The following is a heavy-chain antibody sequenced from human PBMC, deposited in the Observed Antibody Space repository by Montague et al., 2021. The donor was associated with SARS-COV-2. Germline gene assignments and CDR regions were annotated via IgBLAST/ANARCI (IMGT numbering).Heavy chain of an antibody. J-gene: IGHJ4*02. D-gene: IGHD1-14*01. CDR1: GFTFSTYT. Sequence: SLRLSCAASGFTFSTYTMNWVRQTPGQGLEWVSSIGGTSGYIYYADSVKGRFTVSRDNAKNSLYLQMNSLRAEDTAVYYCARGIPPVYWGQGTLVTVSS. V-gene: IGHV3-21*04. CDR2: IGGTSGYI. CDR3: ARGIPPVY.